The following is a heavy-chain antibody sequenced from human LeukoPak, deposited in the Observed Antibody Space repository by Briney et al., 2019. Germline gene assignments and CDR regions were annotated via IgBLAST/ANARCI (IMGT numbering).Heavy chain of an antibody. D-gene: IGHD3-10*01. V-gene: IGHV4-38-2*02. CDR2: IYHSGST. Sequence: PSETLSLTCTVSGYSISSGYYWGWIRQPPGKGLEWIRSIYHSGSTYYNPSLKSRVTISVDTSKNQFSLKLSSVTAADTAVYYCARVRGSGSYLLDYWGQGTLVTVSS. CDR1: GYSISSGYY. J-gene: IGHJ4*02. CDR3: ARVRGSGSYLLDY.